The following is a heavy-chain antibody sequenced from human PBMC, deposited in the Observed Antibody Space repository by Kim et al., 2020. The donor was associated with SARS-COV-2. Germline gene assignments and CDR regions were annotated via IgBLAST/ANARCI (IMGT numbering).Heavy chain of an antibody. V-gene: IGHV3-23*01. D-gene: IGHD2-15*01. J-gene: IGHJ1*01. Sequence: GGSLRLSCAVSGCTFNSYAMSWVRQGPGGVLEWVSSISGSGGKTYDADSVKGRFTISRKNSKSTVYLQMNSLRAEDTAMYFCAQDPKHSGGWSDERDWGQGPRMTVSS. CDR3: AQDPKHSGGWSDERD. CDR1: GCTFNSYA. CDR2: ISGSGGKT.